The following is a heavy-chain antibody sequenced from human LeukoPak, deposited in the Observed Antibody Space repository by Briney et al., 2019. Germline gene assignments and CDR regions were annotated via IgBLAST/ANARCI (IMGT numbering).Heavy chain of an antibody. Sequence: GRSLRLSCAASGFTFSSYGMHWVRQAPGKGLEWVAVIWYDGSNKYYADSVKGRFTISRDNSKNTLYLQMNRLSAEDTAVYYCARSFYSSGYAFDIWGQGTMVTVSS. J-gene: IGHJ3*02. CDR3: ARSFYSSGYAFDI. CDR1: GFTFSSYG. V-gene: IGHV3-33*01. CDR2: IWYDGSNK. D-gene: IGHD3-22*01.